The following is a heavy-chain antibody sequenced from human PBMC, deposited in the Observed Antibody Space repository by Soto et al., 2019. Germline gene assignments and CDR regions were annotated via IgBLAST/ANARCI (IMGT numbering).Heavy chain of an antibody. CDR1: GGSISSYY. J-gene: IGHJ4*02. CDR3: ARDGGGNSPFDY. CDR2: IYYSGST. V-gene: IGHV4-59*01. Sequence: QVQLQESGPGLVKPSETLSLTCTVSGGSISSYYWSWIRQPPGKGLEWIGYIYYSGSTNHNPSLKSRVTISVDTSKNQFSLKLSSVTAADTAVYYCARDGGGNSPFDYWGQGTLVTVSS. D-gene: IGHD2-21*02.